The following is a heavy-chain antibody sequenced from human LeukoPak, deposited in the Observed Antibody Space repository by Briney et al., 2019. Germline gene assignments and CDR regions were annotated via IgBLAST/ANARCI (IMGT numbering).Heavy chain of an antibody. CDR2: IYNSGST. CDR3: ASDGYGSWFDP. Sequence: SETLSLTCTVSGGSISSYYWSWIRQPPGKGLEWIGYIYNSGSTSYNPSLKSRVTISVDTSKNQFSLKLSSVTAADTAVYYCASDGYGSWFDPRGQGILVTVSS. CDR1: GGSISSYY. V-gene: IGHV4-59*01. D-gene: IGHD5-12*01. J-gene: IGHJ5*02.